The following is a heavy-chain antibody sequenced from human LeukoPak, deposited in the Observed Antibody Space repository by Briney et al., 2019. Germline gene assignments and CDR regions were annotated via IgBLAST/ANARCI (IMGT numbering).Heavy chain of an antibody. D-gene: IGHD6-13*01. Sequence: SGGTLRLSCAASGFTFSSYGMSWVRQAPGKGLEWVAFIRYDGSNKYYADSVKGRFTISRDNSKNTLYLQMNSLRAEDTAVYYCAKDLMGGLAYSSSFCDYWGQGTLVTVSS. V-gene: IGHV3-30*02. CDR3: AKDLMGGLAYSSSFCDY. CDR1: GFTFSSYG. CDR2: IRYDGSNK. J-gene: IGHJ4*02.